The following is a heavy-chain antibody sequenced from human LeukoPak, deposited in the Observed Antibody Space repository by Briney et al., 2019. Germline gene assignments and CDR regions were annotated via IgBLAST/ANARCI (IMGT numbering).Heavy chain of an antibody. J-gene: IGHJ4*02. D-gene: IGHD3-22*01. V-gene: IGHV4-61*02. CDR3: AGGANYDSSGPLRY. Sequence: PSQTLSLTCTVSGGSINSGSYYWSWIRQPAGKGLEWIGRIYTRGTTKYNPSLKSRVTISVDTSKNQFSLKLSSVTAADTAVYYCAGGANYDSSGPLRYWGQGTLVTVSS. CDR1: GGSINSGSYY. CDR2: IYTRGTT.